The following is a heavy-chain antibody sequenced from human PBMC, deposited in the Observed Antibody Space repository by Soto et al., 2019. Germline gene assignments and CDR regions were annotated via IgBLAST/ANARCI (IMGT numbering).Heavy chain of an antibody. Sequence: QITLKESGPTLVKPTQTLTLTCTFSEFSLTSGVAVGWIRQPPGKALEWLALIYWDDDKRYSPSLKSRLTLTKDTSKKRAVLTMTNMDPVDTATYYCAHISYYFYFDYWGQGILVTVSS. V-gene: IGHV2-5*02. J-gene: IGHJ4*02. CDR1: EFSLTSGVA. CDR2: IYWDDDK. D-gene: IGHD1-26*01. CDR3: AHISYYFYFDY.